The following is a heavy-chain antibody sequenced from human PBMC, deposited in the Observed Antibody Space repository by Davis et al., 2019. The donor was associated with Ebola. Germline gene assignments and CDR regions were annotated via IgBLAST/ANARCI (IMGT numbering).Heavy chain of an antibody. CDR1: GYTFTGYY. CDR3: ARDARSVWELYYYGMDV. V-gene: IGHV1-46*01. CDR2: INPSGGST. Sequence: ASVKVSCKASGYTFTGYYMHWVRQAPGQGLEWMGIINPSGGSTTSAHKFQGRVTMTRDTSTSTVYMELSSLRSDDTAVYYCARDARSVWELYYYGMDVWGQGTTVTVSS. D-gene: IGHD1-26*01. J-gene: IGHJ6*02.